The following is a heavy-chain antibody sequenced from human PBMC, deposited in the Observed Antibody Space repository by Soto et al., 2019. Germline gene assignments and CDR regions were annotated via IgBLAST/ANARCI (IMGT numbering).Heavy chain of an antibody. V-gene: IGHV3-23*01. Sequence: GSLRLSCVASGFPFSSNVMSWVRQAPVKGLEWLSFVSSGGVTTYYAASVKGRFTVSRDNSKRSVFLQMNNLRAEDTALYYCAKGLGSRSLEWLFGSFDSWGQGTLVAVSS. CDR3: AKGLGSRSLEWLFGSFDS. J-gene: IGHJ4*02. CDR2: VSSGGVTT. CDR1: GFPFSSNV. D-gene: IGHD3-3*01.